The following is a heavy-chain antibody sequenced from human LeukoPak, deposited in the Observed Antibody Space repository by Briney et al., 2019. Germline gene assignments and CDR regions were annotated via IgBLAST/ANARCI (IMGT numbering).Heavy chain of an antibody. Sequence: GGSLRLSCAASGFTFSSYGMHWVRQAPGKGLEWVAVMWYDGSNKYYADSVKGRFTISRDNSKNTLYLQMNGLRAEDTAVYYCARDWVPAAIHYYGMDVWGQGTTVTVSS. CDR3: ARDWVPAAIHYYGMDV. CDR2: MWYDGSNK. J-gene: IGHJ6*02. CDR1: GFTFSSYG. D-gene: IGHD2-2*01. V-gene: IGHV3-33*01.